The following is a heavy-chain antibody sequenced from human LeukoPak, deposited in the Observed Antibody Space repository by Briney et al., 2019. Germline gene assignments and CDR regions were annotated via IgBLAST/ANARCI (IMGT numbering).Heavy chain of an antibody. J-gene: IGHJ4*02. Sequence: SETLSLTCTVSGGSISSGNYYYSWIRQPPGKGLEWIGYIYYSGSTYYNPSLKSRVTISVDTSRNQFSLNLSSVTAADTAVYYCARGGVGRVDYWGQGTLVTVSS. CDR1: GGSISSGNYY. D-gene: IGHD1-14*01. CDR3: ARGGVGRVDY. V-gene: IGHV4-30-4*01. CDR2: IYYSGST.